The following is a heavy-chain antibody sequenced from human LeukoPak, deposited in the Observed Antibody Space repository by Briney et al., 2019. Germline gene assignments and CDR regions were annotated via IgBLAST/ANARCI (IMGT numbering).Heavy chain of an antibody. D-gene: IGHD6-13*01. CDR1: GFTFSRNG. Sequence: GGSLRLSCAASGFTFSRNGMHWVRQTPGKGREGVAFIRDDGSTRYYTDSVEGRFTISRDNPQNTQFLQMDSLRAEDTAVYYCAKVNSSSWGIFDYWGQGTLVTVSS. J-gene: IGHJ4*02. CDR3: AKVNSSSWGIFDY. CDR2: IRDDGSTR. V-gene: IGHV3-30*02.